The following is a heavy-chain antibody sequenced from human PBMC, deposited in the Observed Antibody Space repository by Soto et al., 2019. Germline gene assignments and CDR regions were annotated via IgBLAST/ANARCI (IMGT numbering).Heavy chain of an antibody. Sequence: QVQLVQSGGEVRKAGASVRVSCKTSGYPFTSYDISWVRQAPGQGLEWMGWINPYNGDTNYTQTFQGRVTMTKDTSTTTVYMELRSLKFDDTAVYFCARDPVAGHFDNWGQETLVTVSS. J-gene: IGHJ4*02. CDR3: ARDPVAGHFDN. CDR2: INPYNGDT. D-gene: IGHD6-19*01. CDR1: GYPFTSYD. V-gene: IGHV1-18*04.